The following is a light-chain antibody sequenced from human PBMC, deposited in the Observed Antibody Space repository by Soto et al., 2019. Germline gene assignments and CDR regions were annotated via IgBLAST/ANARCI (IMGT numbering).Light chain of an antibody. Sequence: EIVLTQSPGTLSLSPGERATLSCWASQSVSNRYLAWYQQKPGQAPRLLIYGASYRATGIPARFSGSGSGTDFTLTISSLEPEDFAVYYCQQRNDWPLTFGQGTRLEI. V-gene: IGKV3-11*01. CDR3: QQRNDWPLT. J-gene: IGKJ5*01. CDR1: QSVSNRY. CDR2: GAS.